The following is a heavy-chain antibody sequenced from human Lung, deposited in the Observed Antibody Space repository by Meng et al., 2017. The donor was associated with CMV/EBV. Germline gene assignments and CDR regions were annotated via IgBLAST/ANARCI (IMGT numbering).Heavy chain of an antibody. V-gene: IGHV3-21*01. J-gene: IGHJ4*02. D-gene: IGHD3-3*01. CDR2: ISSSSTYI. Sequence: GGSLRLXCAASGFTFSGYCMNWVRQAPGKGLEWVSSISSSSTYIYYADSVKGRFTISRDNAKNSLYLEMNSLRAEDTAVYYCVRDLPPYYDFWSGYLDFWGQGTXVNVAS. CDR1: GFTFSGYC. CDR3: VRDLPPYYDFWSGYLDF.